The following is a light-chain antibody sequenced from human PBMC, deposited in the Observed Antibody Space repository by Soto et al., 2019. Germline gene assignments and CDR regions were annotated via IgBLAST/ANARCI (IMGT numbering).Light chain of an antibody. CDR1: SSDVGGYNY. Sequence: QSVLTQPASVSGSPGQSITISCTGTSSDVGGYNYVSWYQQHPGKAPKLMIYDVNNRPSGVSSRFSGSKSGNTASLTISGLQAEDETDSYCSEYTSIATYVFVTRSMVTVL. CDR3: SEYTSIATYV. J-gene: IGLJ1*01. CDR2: DVN. V-gene: IGLV2-14*03.